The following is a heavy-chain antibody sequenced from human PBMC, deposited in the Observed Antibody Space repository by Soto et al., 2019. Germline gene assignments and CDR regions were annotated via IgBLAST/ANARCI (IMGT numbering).Heavy chain of an antibody. D-gene: IGHD6-13*01. CDR1: GFTFNYHG. CDR2: ISSNGENT. Sequence: GPMRLSRAASGFTFNYHGMNWVRQAPGKGLAWVSTISSNGENTHYADSVKGRFIISSDNSSNTVDLQMKSLRVEDTAIYYCVYWVSTHFDSWGQGTLVTVSS. V-gene: IGHV3-23*01. J-gene: IGHJ4*02. CDR3: VYWVSTHFDS.